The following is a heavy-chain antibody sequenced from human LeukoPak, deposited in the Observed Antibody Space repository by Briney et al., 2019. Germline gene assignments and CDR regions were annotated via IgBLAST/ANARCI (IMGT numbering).Heavy chain of an antibody. J-gene: IGHJ4*02. CDR2: IYYSGNT. D-gene: IGHD2-15*01. CDR3: ARLCSGGSCYYGYFDY. Sequence: TSETLSLTCTVSGDSISSNIYYWGWIRQPPGKELEWIGTIYYSGNTYYNPSLKSRVTMYVDTSKNQFSLKLNSVTAADTAVYYCARLCSGGSCYYGYFDYWGQGTLATVSS. V-gene: IGHV4-39*01. CDR1: GDSISSNIYY.